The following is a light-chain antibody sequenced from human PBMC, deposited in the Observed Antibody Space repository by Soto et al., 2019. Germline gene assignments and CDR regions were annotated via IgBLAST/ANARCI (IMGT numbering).Light chain of an antibody. J-gene: IGKJ1*01. CDR3: QDYNSYFRWT. CDR2: KAS. V-gene: IGKV1-5*03. CDR1: QSISRW. Sequence: DIQMTQSPSTLSASVGDRVTITCRASQSISRWLAWYQQKPGKAPNLLIYKASILESGVPSRFIGSGSGTEFSLNICSLQHGDFATYYCQDYNSYFRWTLGHGSKVEIK.